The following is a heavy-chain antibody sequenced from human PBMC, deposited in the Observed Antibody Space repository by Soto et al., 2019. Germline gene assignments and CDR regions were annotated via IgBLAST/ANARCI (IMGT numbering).Heavy chain of an antibody. D-gene: IGHD2-15*01. CDR1: GYSFTGNS. V-gene: IGHV1-2*02. Sequence: QVHLVQSGAEVKKPGASVKVSCKASGYSFTGNSMHWVRQAPGQWLEWVGWINPNNGGTNYAQKCQGRVTMTRDTSLSTGYTDLSRLRSDDTSVYYCTMHRGVVVYWGQGTLVTVS. CDR3: TMHRGVVVY. CDR2: INPNNGGT. J-gene: IGHJ4*02.